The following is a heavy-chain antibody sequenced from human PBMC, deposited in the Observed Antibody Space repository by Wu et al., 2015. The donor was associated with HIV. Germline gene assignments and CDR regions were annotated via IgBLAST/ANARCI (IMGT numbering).Heavy chain of an antibody. Sequence: QVQLVQSGAEVKKPGSSVKVSCKASGGTFSSFSISWVRQAPGQGLEWMGGIIPLFGTAHSAQRFRDRVTVTTDDSMATAYMELNSLTSEDTAVYYCARGFSGTWYDFFDSWGQGTLVTVSS. V-gene: IGHV1-69*05. D-gene: IGHD5-12*01. CDR1: GGTFSSFS. J-gene: IGHJ4*02. CDR2: IIPLFGTA. CDR3: ARGFSGTWYDFFDS.